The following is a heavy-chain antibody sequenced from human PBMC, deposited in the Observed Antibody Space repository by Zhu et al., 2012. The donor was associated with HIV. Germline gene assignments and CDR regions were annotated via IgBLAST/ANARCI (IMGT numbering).Heavy chain of an antibody. CDR3: ARLDIYRNVVDL. CDR2: IYYSGDT. J-gene: IGHJ3*01. D-gene: IGHD2/OR15-2a*01. CDR1: GGSMTSSDYY. Sequence: QVQLQESGPGLVKPSEALSLTCSVSGGSMTSSDYYWGWIRQAPGKGLEWIGSIYYSGDTYYNPSLKSRVTASVDTSKNQFSLRLTSVTAADTAVYHCARLDIYRNVVDLWGQGTVVTVSA. V-gene: IGHV4-39*07.